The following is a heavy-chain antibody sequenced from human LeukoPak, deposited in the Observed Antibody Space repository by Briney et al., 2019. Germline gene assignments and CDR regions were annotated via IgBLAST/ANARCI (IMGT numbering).Heavy chain of an antibody. D-gene: IGHD3-10*01. J-gene: IGHJ4*02. V-gene: IGHV4-34*01. CDR1: GGSFSGYY. CDR3: ARGLRFAMVRGPLRHFDY. Sequence: PSETLSLTCAVHGGSFSGYYWSWIRQPPGKGLEWIGEINHSGSTNYNPSLKSRVTISVDTSKNQFSLKLSSVTAADTAVYYCARGLRFAMVRGPLRHFDYWGQGTLVTVSS. CDR2: INHSGST.